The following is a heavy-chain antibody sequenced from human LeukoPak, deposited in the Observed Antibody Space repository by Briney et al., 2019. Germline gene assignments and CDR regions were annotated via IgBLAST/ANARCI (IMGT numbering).Heavy chain of an antibody. CDR1: GFTFSSYS. Sequence: GGSLRLSCAASGFTFSSYSMNWVRQAPGKGLEWVSSISSSSSYIYYADSVKGRFTISRDNAKNSLYLQVNSLRAEDTAVYYCAREREYYYDSSGYYQFFDYWGQGTLVTVSS. V-gene: IGHV3-21*01. CDR3: AREREYYYDSSGYYQFFDY. J-gene: IGHJ4*02. D-gene: IGHD3-22*01. CDR2: ISSSSSYI.